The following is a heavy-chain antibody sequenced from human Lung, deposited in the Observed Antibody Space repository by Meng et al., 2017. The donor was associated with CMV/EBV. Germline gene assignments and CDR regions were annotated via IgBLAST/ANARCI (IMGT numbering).Heavy chain of an antibody. D-gene: IGHD1-14*01. V-gene: IGHV1-69*05. Sequence: SVXVSXKASRGSLSNYAINWVRQAPGQGLEWMGGIIPSLRTPHYAQKFQGRVAITTDESTTTAYMELSSLRSDDTAVYYCARGPWRPEAFDVWCQGTMVTVSS. CDR1: RGSLSNYA. J-gene: IGHJ3*01. CDR3: ARGPWRPEAFDV. CDR2: IIPSLRTP.